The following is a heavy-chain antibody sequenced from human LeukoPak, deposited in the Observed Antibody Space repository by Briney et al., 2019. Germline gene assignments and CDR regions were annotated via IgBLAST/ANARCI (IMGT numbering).Heavy chain of an antibody. CDR3: ARGDYDSSGLNWFDP. CDR2: IYSGGST. D-gene: IGHD3-22*01. J-gene: IGHJ5*02. CDR1: GFTVSSNY. V-gene: IGHV3-53*01. Sequence: GGSLRLSCAASGFTVSSNYMSWVRQAPGKGLEWVSVIYSGGSTYYADSVKGRFTISRDNPKNTLYLQMNSLRAEDTAVYYCARGDYDSSGLNWFDPWGQGTLVTVSS.